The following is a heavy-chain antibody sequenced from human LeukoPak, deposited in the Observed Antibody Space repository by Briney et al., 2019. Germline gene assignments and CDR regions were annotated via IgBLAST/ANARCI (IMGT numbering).Heavy chain of an antibody. Sequence: GGSLRLSCAASGFTFSSYAMHWVRQAPGKGLEYVSAISSNGGGTYYANSVKGRFTISRDNSKNTLYLQMGSLRAEDMAVYYCARDRRRYGFDPWGQGTLVTVSS. V-gene: IGHV3-64*01. CDR3: ARDRRRYGFDP. D-gene: IGHD3-9*01. CDR2: ISSNGGGT. CDR1: GFTFSSYA. J-gene: IGHJ5*02.